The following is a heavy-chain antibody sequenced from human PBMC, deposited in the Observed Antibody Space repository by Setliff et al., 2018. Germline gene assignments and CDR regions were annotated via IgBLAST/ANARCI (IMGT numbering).Heavy chain of an antibody. V-gene: IGHV4-38-2*02. Sequence: PSETLSLTCAVYDGSFSSGFSWVWIRQSPGKGLEWIGRILFSGDTYYNPSLNSRVTISADTSKNQFSLNLSSVTAADTAVYYCARDNRARHYMDVWGKGTTVTVSS. CDR1: DGSFSSGFS. D-gene: IGHD3-10*01. CDR2: ILFSGDT. J-gene: IGHJ6*03. CDR3: ARDNRARHYMDV.